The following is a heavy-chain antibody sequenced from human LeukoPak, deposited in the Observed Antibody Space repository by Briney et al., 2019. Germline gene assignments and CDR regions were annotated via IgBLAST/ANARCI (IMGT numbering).Heavy chain of an antibody. CDR1: GFTFRSYA. Sequence: GGSLGLSCAASGFTFRSYAMGWVRQAPGKGLEWVSGISGSGGSTYYADSVKGWFTISRDNSKNTLYLQMNSLRAEDTAVYYCAKGTRPYCSSTSCYLTYFDYWGQGTLVTVSS. CDR2: ISGSGGST. V-gene: IGHV3-23*01. J-gene: IGHJ4*02. CDR3: AKGTRPYCSSTSCYLTYFDY. D-gene: IGHD2-2*01.